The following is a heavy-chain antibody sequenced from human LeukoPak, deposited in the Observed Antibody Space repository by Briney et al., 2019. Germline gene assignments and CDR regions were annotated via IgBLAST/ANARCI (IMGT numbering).Heavy chain of an antibody. J-gene: IGHJ5*02. CDR2: INPDSGDT. CDR3: TREARAGNWFDP. CDR1: LHTFNNYY. D-gene: IGHD5-12*01. Sequence: GASVNVSSTASLHTFNNYYIHWVRQAPGQGLEWMGWINPDSGDTNYAQKFQGRVTMTRDTSINTLYMELSRLTYDDTAIFYCTREARAGNWFDPWGQGTLITAS. V-gene: IGHV1-2*02.